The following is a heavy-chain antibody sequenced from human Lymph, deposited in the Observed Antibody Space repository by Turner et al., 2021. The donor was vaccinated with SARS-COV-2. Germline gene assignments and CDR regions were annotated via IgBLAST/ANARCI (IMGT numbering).Heavy chain of an antibody. J-gene: IGHJ4*02. CDR2: ISSSSSYI. D-gene: IGHD4-17*01. CDR3: ARDIPTTADYFDY. CDR1: GFTLSTYS. V-gene: IGHV3-21*01. Sequence: EVQLVESGGGLVKPGGSLRPSCAAAGFTLSTYSMNWVRQAPGKGLEWISSISSSSSYIYYADSVKGRFTISRDDAKNSLYLQMNSLRAEDTAVYYCARDIPTTADYFDYWGQGTLVTVSS.